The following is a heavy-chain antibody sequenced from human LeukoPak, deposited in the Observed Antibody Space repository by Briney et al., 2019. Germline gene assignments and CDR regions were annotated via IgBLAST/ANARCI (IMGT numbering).Heavy chain of an antibody. CDR2: MSPNSGDT. J-gene: IGHJ4*02. V-gene: IGHV1-8*01. Sequence: ASVKVSCKASGYTFTTHDINWVRQATGRGLEWLGWMSPNSGDTGYAQKLQGRVTMTSDSSISTAYMELSSLRSEDTAIYYCVRTPPNWGFDYWGQGTLVTVSS. CDR1: GYTFTTHD. D-gene: IGHD7-27*01. CDR3: VRTPPNWGFDY.